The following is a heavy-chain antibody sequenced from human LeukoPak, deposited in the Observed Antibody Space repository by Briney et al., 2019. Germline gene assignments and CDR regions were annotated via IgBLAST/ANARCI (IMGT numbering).Heavy chain of an antibody. J-gene: IGHJ4*02. CDR2: INAGNGNT. CDR1: GYTFTSYA. V-gene: IGHV1-3*01. D-gene: IGHD3-10*01. Sequence: ASVKVSCKASGYTFTSYAMHWVRQAPGQRLEWMGWINAGNGNTKYSQKFQGRVTITRDTSASTAYMELSSLRSEDTAVYYCARDRKEYYGSGSYSDYWGQGTLVTVSS. CDR3: ARDRKEYYGSGSYSDY.